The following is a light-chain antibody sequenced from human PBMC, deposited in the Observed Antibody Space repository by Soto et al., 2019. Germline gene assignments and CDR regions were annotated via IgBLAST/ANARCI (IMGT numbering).Light chain of an antibody. J-gene: IGKJ1*01. CDR1: QNLGTLY. V-gene: IGKV3-20*01. CDR3: QQYAGSPRT. CDR2: SAS. Sequence: IVLTQSPGTLSLPPGERGTLSCRASQNLGTLYLAWFQQKSGQAPRLLIYSASRRATGIPDGFTGSGSGTDFTLTINRVEPEDFAVYFCQQYAGSPRTFGQGTKVDIK.